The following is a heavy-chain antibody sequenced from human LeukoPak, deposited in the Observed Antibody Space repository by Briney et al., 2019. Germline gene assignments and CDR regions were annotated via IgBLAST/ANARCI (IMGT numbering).Heavy chain of an antibody. Sequence: GGSLRLSRAASGFTFSSYAMSWVRQAPGKGLEWVSGIFIHGDETYHAESVKGRFTTSRDNSKSTLYLQMNSLTADDTAVYYCAKHTGGILRSLDYWGQGTLVTVSS. V-gene: IGHV3-23*01. CDR2: IFIHGDET. CDR3: AKHTGGILRSLDY. J-gene: IGHJ4*02. CDR1: GFTFSSYA. D-gene: IGHD5/OR15-5a*01.